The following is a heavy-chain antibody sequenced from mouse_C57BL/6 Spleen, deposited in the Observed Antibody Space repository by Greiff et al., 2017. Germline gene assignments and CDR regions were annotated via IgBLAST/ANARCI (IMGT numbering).Heavy chain of an antibody. V-gene: IGHV1-55*01. CDR2: IYPGSGST. CDR1: GYTFTSYW. J-gene: IGHJ3*01. D-gene: IGHD3-2*02. CDR3: ARGGSSGLWFAY. Sequence: QVQLQQPGAELVKPGASVKMSCKASGYTFTSYWITWVKQRPGQGLEWIGDIYPGSGSTNYNEKFKSKATLTVDTSSSTAYMQLSSLTSEDSAVYYCARGGSSGLWFAYWGQGTLVTVSA.